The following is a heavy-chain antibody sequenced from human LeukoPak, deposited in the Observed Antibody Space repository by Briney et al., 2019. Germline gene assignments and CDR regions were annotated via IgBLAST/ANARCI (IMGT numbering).Heavy chain of an antibody. CDR1: GYTFTSYD. D-gene: IGHD6-19*01. CDR2: INPNSGGT. V-gene: IGHV1-2*02. J-gene: IGHJ4*02. CDR3: ASATGYSSGWYNY. Sequence: ASVKVSCKASGYTFTSYDINWVRQATGQGLEWMGWINPNSGGTNYAQKFQGRVTMTRDTSISTAYMELSRLRSDDTAVYYCASATGYSSGWYNYWGQGTLVTVSS.